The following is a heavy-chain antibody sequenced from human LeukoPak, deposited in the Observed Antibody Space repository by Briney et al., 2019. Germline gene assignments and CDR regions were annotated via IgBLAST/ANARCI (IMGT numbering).Heavy chain of an antibody. CDR3: AKDIVKVVPAPFDY. J-gene: IGHJ4*02. CDR2: IRYDGSNK. Sequence: GGSLRLSCAASGFTFSSYGMHWVRQAPGKGLEWVAFIRYDGSNKYYADSVKGRFTISRDNSKNTLYLQMNSLRAGDTAVYYCAKDIVKVVPAPFDYWGQGTLVTVSS. CDR1: GFTFSSYG. D-gene: IGHD2-2*01. V-gene: IGHV3-30*02.